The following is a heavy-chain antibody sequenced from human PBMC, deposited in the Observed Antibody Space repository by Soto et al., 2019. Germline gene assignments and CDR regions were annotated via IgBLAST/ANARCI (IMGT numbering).Heavy chain of an antibody. CDR1: GFTFSNAW. CDR2: IKSKTDGGTT. V-gene: IGHV3-15*01. D-gene: IGHD2-21*01. CDR3: TTDILLSDAFDS. Sequence: PGGSLRLSCAASGFTFSNAWMSWVRQAPGKGLEWVGRIKSKTDGGTTDYAAPVKGRFTISRDDSKNTLYLQMNSLKTEDTAVYYCTTDILLSDAFDSWGQGTMVTVSS. J-gene: IGHJ3*02.